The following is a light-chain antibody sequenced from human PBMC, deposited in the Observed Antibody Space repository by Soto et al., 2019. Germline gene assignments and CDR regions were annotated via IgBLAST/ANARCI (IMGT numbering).Light chain of an antibody. J-gene: IGLJ2*01. CDR3: ATWDDTLSGPV. CDR2: RDD. V-gene: IGLV1-47*01. Sequence: QSVLTQAPSASETPGQRVSISCSGSSSNIGNNFVYWYQQLPGAAPRLLIYRDDKRPTGVPDRFSASKSGTSASLAISGLRSEDEALYHCATWDDTLSGPVFGGGTKLTVL. CDR1: SSNIGNNF.